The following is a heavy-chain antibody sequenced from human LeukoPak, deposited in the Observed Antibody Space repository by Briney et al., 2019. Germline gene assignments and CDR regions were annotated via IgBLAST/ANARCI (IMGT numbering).Heavy chain of an antibody. CDR2: ISYDGSNK. Sequence: GGSLRLSCAASGFTFSSYGMHWVRQAPGKGLEWVAVISYDGSNKYYADSVKGRFTISRDNSKNTLYLQMNSLRVEDTAIYYCVKDRDSSGYFDWYFDLWGRGTLLTVSS. D-gene: IGHD3-22*01. CDR1: GFTFSSYG. J-gene: IGHJ2*01. CDR3: VKDRDSSGYFDWYFDL. V-gene: IGHV3-30*18.